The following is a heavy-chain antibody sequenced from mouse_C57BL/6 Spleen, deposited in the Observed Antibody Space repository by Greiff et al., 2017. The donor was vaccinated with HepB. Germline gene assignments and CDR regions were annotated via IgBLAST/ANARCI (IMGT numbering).Heavy chain of an antibody. CDR1: GYAFTNYL. CDR2: INPGSGGT. Sequence: QVQLQQSGAELVRPGTSVKVSCKASGYAFTNYLIEWVKQRPGQGLEWIGVINPGSGGTNYNEKFKGKATLTADKSSSTAYMQLSSLTSEDSAVYFCAIYYYERDYWGQGTTLTVSS. CDR3: AIYYYERDY. J-gene: IGHJ2*01. D-gene: IGHD1-1*01. V-gene: IGHV1-54*01.